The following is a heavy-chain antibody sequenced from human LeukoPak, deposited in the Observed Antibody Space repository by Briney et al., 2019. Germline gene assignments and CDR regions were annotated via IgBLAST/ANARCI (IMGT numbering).Heavy chain of an antibody. V-gene: IGHV3-33*08. CDR1: GFTFNTYA. D-gene: IGHD3-10*01. CDR3: AKYFASGSYYKLPH. J-gene: IGHJ1*01. Sequence: PGSSLSLSCAASGFTFNTYAMLWVRQAPGKGLEWVTVISEDGSSKHYADSVRGRCTISRDNSKNTLYLQMNSLRAEDTAVYYCAKYFASGSYYKLPHWGQGTLVTVSS. CDR2: ISEDGSSK.